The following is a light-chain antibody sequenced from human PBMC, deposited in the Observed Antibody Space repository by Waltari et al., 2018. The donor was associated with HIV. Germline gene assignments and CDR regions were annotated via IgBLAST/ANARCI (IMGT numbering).Light chain of an antibody. CDR2: LGS. CDR3: MQAVQTPPT. J-gene: IGKJ1*01. Sequence: IVMIQSPLSLPVTPGEPASISCTSSQSLLQSNGYNLLDWYLQKPGQSPQLLIYLGSNRASGVPDRFSGSGSSTDFTLTISRVEAEDVGIYYCMQAVQTPPTFGQGTRVEIK. V-gene: IGKV2-28*01. CDR1: QSLLQSNGYNL.